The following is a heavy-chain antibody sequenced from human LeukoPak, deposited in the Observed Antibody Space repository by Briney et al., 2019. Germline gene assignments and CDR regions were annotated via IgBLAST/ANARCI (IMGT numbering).Heavy chain of an antibody. CDR1: GFTFSSYG. V-gene: IGHV3-30*02. CDR2: IRYDGSNK. Sequence: GGSLRLSCAASGFTFSSYGMHWVRQDPGKGLEWVAFIRYDGSNKYYADSVKGRFTISRDNSKNTLYLQMNSLRAEDTAVYYCAKPSPDDVVVPAAIDYWGQGTLVTVSS. D-gene: IGHD2-2*01. CDR3: AKPSPDDVVVPAAIDY. J-gene: IGHJ4*02.